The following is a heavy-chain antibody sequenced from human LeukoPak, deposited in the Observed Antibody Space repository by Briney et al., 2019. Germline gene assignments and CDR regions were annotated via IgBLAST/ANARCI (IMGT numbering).Heavy chain of an antibody. V-gene: IGHV3-74*01. CDR1: GFDFRTYW. J-gene: IGHJ4*02. D-gene: IGHD3-10*01. CDR2: INSDVSNV. Sequence: PGGSLRLSCAASGFDFRTYWMHWVRQAPGKGLMWVSRINSDVSNVIYADSVKGRFTISRDNSKNTLYLQMNALTVEDTAVYHCAGGVSSRLLDYWSRGTLVTVSS. CDR3: AGGVSSRLLDY.